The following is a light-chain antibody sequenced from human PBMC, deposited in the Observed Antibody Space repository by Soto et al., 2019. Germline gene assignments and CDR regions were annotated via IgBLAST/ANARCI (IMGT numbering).Light chain of an antibody. CDR2: GAS. J-gene: IGKJ2*01. CDR1: QSVSSSY. Sequence: EIALTQSPGTLSLSPGERATLSCRASQSVSSSYLAWYQQKPGQAPRLLIYGASSSATGIPDRFSGSGSGTDFTLTSSRLEPEDVAVYYCQQYGSSYTFGQGTKLEIK. V-gene: IGKV3-20*01. CDR3: QQYGSSYT.